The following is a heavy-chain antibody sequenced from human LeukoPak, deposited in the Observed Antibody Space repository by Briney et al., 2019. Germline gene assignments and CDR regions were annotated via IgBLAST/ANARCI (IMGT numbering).Heavy chain of an antibody. CDR2: ISSSGGTI. Sequence: GGSLRLSCAASGFTFSSYEMNWVRQAPGKGLEWVSYISSSGGTIYYADSVKGRFTISRDNAKNSLYLQMNSLRAEDTAVYYCARSPPFDYWGQGTLVTVSS. V-gene: IGHV3-48*03. J-gene: IGHJ4*02. CDR3: ARSPPFDY. CDR1: GFTFSSYE.